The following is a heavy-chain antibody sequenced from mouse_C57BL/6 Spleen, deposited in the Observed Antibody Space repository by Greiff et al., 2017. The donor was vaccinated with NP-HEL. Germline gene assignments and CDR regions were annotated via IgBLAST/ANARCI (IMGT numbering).Heavy chain of an antibody. CDR1: GFNIKDYY. Sequence: EVQLQQSGAELVRPGASVKLSCTASGFNIKDYYMHWVKQRPEQGLEWIGRIDPEDGDTEYAPKFQGKATMTADTSSNTAYLQLTSLTSEDTAVYYCAYGHSHYYAMDYWGQGTSVTVSS. CDR2: IDPEDGDT. V-gene: IGHV14-1*01. D-gene: IGHD2-1*01. J-gene: IGHJ4*01. CDR3: AYGHSHYYAMDY.